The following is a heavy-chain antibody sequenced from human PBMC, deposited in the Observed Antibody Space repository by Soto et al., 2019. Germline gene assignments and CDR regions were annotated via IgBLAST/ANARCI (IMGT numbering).Heavy chain of an antibody. J-gene: IGHJ6*02. CDR3: ARDLAAAALLRDRRNYYGMDV. Sequence: EVPLLESGGGLVQPGGSLRLSCAASGFTFSNYAMSWVRQAPGKGLEWVSVISGNGGSTYYADSVKGRFTISRDNSKNNLYLQMSSLRAEDTAVYYCARDLAAAALLRDRRNYYGMDVWGQGTTVTVSS. CDR2: ISGNGGST. CDR1: GFTFSNYA. D-gene: IGHD2-2*01. V-gene: IGHV3-23*01.